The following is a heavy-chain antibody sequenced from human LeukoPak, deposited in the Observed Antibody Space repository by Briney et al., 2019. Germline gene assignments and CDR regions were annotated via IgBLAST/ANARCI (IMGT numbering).Heavy chain of an antibody. D-gene: IGHD5-24*01. V-gene: IGHV4-31*02. CDR2: IYYSGSS. J-gene: IGHJ4*02. CDR3: ARNRDGYNSFDY. Sequence: SETLSLTWTVSGGSIYNGGYYWSWIRQHPGKGLEWIGYIYYSGSSYYNPSLRSRVTISVDTSKNHFSLKLSSVTAADTAVYYCARNRDGYNSFDYWGQGTLVTVSS. CDR1: GGSIYNGGYY.